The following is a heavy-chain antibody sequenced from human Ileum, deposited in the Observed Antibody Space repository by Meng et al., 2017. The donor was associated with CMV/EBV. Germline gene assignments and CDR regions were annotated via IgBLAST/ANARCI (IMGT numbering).Heavy chain of an antibody. V-gene: IGHV1-2*02. D-gene: IGHD3-9*01. CDR2: IYPQNGGT. Sequence: QVLLVQAGTEMNELEASVKVSCKTSGYTFTANHLHWVRQAPGQGLEWMGWIYPQNGGTYFAQKLQGRVTMTSDTSITTAYMELSTLTSDDTAIYYCVKEDWYYDFWGQGTLVTVSS. CDR1: GYTFTANH. J-gene: IGHJ4*02. CDR3: VKEDWYYDF.